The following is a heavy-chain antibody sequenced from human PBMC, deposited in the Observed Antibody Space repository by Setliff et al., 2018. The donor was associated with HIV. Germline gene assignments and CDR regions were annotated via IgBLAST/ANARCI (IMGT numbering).Heavy chain of an antibody. Sequence: GGSLRLSCAASGFTFSSYAMHRVRQAPGKGLEWVAVISYDGSNKYYADSVKGRFTISRANSERTIFLQMSSLRVDDTAVYYCARERLRFLEWLPLDYWGQGTLVTVSS. CDR3: ARERLRFLEWLPLDY. V-gene: IGHV3-30*07. CDR1: GFTFSSYA. J-gene: IGHJ4*02. CDR2: ISYDGSNK. D-gene: IGHD3-3*01.